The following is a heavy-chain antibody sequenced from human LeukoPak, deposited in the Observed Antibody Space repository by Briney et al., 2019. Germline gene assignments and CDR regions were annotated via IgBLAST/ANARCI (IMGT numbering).Heavy chain of an antibody. CDR2: INHSGST. D-gene: IGHD4/OR15-4a*01. CDR1: GGSFSGYY. Sequence: SETLSLTCAVYGGSFSGYYWSWIRQPPGKGLEWIGEINHSGSTNYNPSLKSRVTISVDTSKNRFSLKLSSVTAADTAVYYCARCSKYYYYMDVWGKGTTVTVSS. V-gene: IGHV4-34*01. CDR3: ARCSKYYYYMDV. J-gene: IGHJ6*03.